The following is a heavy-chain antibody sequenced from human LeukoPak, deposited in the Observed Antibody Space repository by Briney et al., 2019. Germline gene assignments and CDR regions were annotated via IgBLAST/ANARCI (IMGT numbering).Heavy chain of an antibody. CDR2: IGISGGGI. D-gene: IGHD3-10*01. CDR1: GFTFSYYT. V-gene: IGHV3-21*01. Sequence: GGSLRLSCAASGFTFSYYTMYWVRQAPGKGLEWVSIIGISGGGIYYADSMKGRFTISRDNAKNSLYLQMNSLRAEDTAVYYCARDSVRRGDAFDIWGQGTMVTVSS. J-gene: IGHJ3*02. CDR3: ARDSVRRGDAFDI.